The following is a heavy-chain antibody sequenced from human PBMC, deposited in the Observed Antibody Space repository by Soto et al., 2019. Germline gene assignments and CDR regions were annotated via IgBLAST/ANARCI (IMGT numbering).Heavy chain of an antibody. D-gene: IGHD3-10*01. V-gene: IGHV4-59*01. J-gene: IGHJ5*02. CDR3: ARANYYGSGSYSYNWFDP. CDR2: IYYTGST. Sequence: PSETLSLTCTVSSGSISTYYWSWIRQPPGKGLEWIGYIYYTGSTNYNPSLKSRVTISVDTSKNQFSLKLSSVTAADTAVYYCARANYYGSGSYSYNWFDPWGQGTLVTVSS. CDR1: SGSISTYY.